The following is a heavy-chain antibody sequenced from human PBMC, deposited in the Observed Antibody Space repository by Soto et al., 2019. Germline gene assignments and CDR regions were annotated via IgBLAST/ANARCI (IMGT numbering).Heavy chain of an antibody. J-gene: IGHJ4*02. V-gene: IGHV4-59*08. CDR1: GGSISSYY. CDR2: IYYSGST. CDR3: ARHLEYSGYFDD. Sequence: SETLSLTCTVSGGSISSYYWSWIRQPPGKGLEWIGYIYYSGSTNYNPSLKSRVTISVDTSKNQLSLKLSSVTAADTAIYYCARHLEYSGYFDDWGQGTLVTVSS. D-gene: IGHD1-26*01.